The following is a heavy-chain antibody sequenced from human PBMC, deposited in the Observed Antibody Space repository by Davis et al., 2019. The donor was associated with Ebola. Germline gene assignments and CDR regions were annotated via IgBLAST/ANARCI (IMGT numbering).Heavy chain of an antibody. CDR3: AGGVGAITGWFDP. Sequence: MPGGSLRLSCAVYGGSFSGYYWSWIRQPPGKGLEWIGEINHSGSTNYNPSLKSRVTISVDTSKNQFSLKLSSVTAADTAVYYCAGGVGAITGWFDPWGQGTLVTVSS. V-gene: IGHV4-34*01. CDR1: GGSFSGYY. J-gene: IGHJ5*02. CDR2: INHSGST. D-gene: IGHD1-26*01.